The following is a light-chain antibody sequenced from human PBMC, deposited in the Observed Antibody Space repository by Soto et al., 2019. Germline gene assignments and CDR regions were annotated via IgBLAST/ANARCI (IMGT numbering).Light chain of an antibody. CDR2: DVN. Sequence: QSVLTQPRSVSGSPGQSVAISCTGTSSDVGGYNHVAWYQQHPGKAPKLMIFDVNKRPSWVPDRFSGSKSGNTASLTTSGLQAEDEADYYCSSYAGSYTYVFATGTKVTVL. CDR1: SSDVGGYNH. J-gene: IGLJ1*01. V-gene: IGLV2-11*01. CDR3: SSYAGSYTYV.